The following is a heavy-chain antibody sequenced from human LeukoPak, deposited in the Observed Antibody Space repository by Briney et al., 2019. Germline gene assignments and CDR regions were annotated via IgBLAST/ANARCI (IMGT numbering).Heavy chain of an antibody. V-gene: IGHV3-30*18. CDR3: AKANNYYGSGSYSDY. Sequence: QPGGSLRLSCAASGFTFSSYGMHWVRQAPGKGLEWVAVISYDGSNKYYADSVKGRFTISRDNSKNTLYLQMNSLRAEDTAVYYCAKANNYYGSGSYSDYWGQGTLVTVSS. D-gene: IGHD3-10*01. J-gene: IGHJ4*02. CDR1: GFTFSSYG. CDR2: ISYDGSNK.